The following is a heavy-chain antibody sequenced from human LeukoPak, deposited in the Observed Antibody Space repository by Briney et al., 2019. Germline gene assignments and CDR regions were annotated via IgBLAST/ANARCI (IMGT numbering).Heavy chain of an antibody. CDR3: ARDVGRYGSGSFSDY. CDR1: GFTFSNYN. V-gene: IGHV3-21*01. J-gene: IGHJ4*02. D-gene: IGHD3-10*01. CDR2: ISYSSTYT. Sequence: GRSLRLSCAASGFTFSNYNMNWVRQAPGKGLEWVSSISYSSTYTYYADSVKGRFTISRDDAKNSLYLQMNSLRVEDTAVYYCARDVGRYGSGSFSDYWGQGTLVTVPS.